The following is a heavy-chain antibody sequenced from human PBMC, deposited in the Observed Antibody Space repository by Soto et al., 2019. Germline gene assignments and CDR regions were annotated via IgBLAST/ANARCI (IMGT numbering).Heavy chain of an antibody. CDR2: ISYDGSNK. Sequence: QVQLVESGGGVVQPGRSLRLSCAASGFTFSSYAMHWVRQAPGKGLEWVAVISYDGSNKYYADSVKGRFTISRDNSKNTLYLQMNRLRAEDTAVYYCARELGLYCSGGSCYPGLDYYYGMDVWGQGTTVTVSS. CDR3: ARELGLYCSGGSCYPGLDYYYGMDV. CDR1: GFTFSSYA. J-gene: IGHJ6*02. D-gene: IGHD2-15*01. V-gene: IGHV3-30-3*01.